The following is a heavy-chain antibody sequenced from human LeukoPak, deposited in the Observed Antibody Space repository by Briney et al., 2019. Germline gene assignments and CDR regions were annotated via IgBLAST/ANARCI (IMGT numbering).Heavy chain of an antibody. CDR3: ARATSSGVVSGAMVYFDY. CDR2: ISYDGSNK. V-gene: IGHV3-30-3*01. CDR1: GFTFSSYW. D-gene: IGHD2-2*01. J-gene: IGHJ4*02. Sequence: PGGSLRLSCAASGFTFSSYWMSWVRQAPGKGLEWVAVISYDGSNKYYEDSVKGRFTISRDNSKNTLYLQMNSLRAEDTAVYYCARATSSGVVSGAMVYFDYWGQGTLVTVSS.